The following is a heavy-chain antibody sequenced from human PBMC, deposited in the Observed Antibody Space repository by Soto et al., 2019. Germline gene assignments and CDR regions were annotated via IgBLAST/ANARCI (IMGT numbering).Heavy chain of an antibody. V-gene: IGHV3-30*03. J-gene: IGHJ4*02. CDR1: GFTFSDYG. CDR3: TRGGNPYFDA. D-gene: IGHD2-15*01. CDR2: ISYDGSDQ. Sequence: PVGSLRLSCAASGFTFSDYGIHWVRQAPGKGLEWVAVISYDGSDQHYTDSVKGRFTISRDDSRNTLYLQMSSLRPDDTAVYYCTRGGNPYFDAWGQGTLVTVSS.